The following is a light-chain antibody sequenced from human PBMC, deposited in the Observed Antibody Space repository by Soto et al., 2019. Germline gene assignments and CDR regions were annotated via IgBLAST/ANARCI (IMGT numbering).Light chain of an antibody. J-gene: IGKJ3*01. Sequence: EIVLTQSPATLSLSPGERATLSCTASQSVNLNLAWYQQKPGQPPRLLLYGASTRATGIPVRFRGSGSGTEFTLTISSLQSEDSAVYYCHQYNSWPRGTFGPGTKVEIK. CDR1: QSVNLN. V-gene: IGKV3-15*01. CDR2: GAS. CDR3: HQYNSWPRGT.